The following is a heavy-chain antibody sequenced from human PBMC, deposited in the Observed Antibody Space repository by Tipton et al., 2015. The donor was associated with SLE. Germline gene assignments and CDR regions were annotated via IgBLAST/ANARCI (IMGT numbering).Heavy chain of an antibody. V-gene: IGHV4-59*12. D-gene: IGHD2-15*01. CDR3: ARAVGWFDP. J-gene: IGHJ5*02. Sequence: LRLSCTVSGGSISSYYWSWIRQPPGKGLEWIGYIYYSGSTNYNPSLKSRVTISVDTSKNQFSLKLSSVTAADTAVYYCARAVGWFDPWGQGTLVTVSS. CDR1: GGSISSYY. CDR2: IYYSGST.